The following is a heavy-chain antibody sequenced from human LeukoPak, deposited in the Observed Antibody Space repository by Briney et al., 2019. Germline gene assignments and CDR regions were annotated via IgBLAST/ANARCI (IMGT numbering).Heavy chain of an antibody. Sequence: GGSLRLSCAASGFTFSGYGMHWVRQTPGKGLEWVAVISYDGSNQYYADSVKGRFTISRDNSKNTLYLQMNSLRAEDTAIYYCAKESPVAATGRSWFDPWGQGTLVTVSS. J-gene: IGHJ5*02. V-gene: IGHV3-30*18. CDR2: ISYDGSNQ. CDR1: GFTFSGYG. CDR3: AKESPVAATGRSWFDP. D-gene: IGHD6-13*01.